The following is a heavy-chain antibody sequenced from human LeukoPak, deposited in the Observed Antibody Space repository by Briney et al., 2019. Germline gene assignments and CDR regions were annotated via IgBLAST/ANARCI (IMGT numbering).Heavy chain of an antibody. CDR1: GYTFTGYY. V-gene: IGHV1-2*02. Sequence: ASVKVSCKASGYTFTGYYMHWVRQAPGQGLEWMGWINPNSGGTNYAQKFQGRVTMTRDTSISTDYMELSRLRSDDTAVYYCARASLLLLWFGELSNWGQGTLVTVSS. CDR3: ARASLLLLWFGELSN. J-gene: IGHJ4*02. D-gene: IGHD3-10*01. CDR2: INPNSGGT.